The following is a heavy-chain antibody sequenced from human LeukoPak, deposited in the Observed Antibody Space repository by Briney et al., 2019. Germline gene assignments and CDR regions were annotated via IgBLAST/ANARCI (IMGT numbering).Heavy chain of an antibody. J-gene: IGHJ4*02. CDR1: GGSINNYY. V-gene: IGHV4-59*01. CDR2: IYYSGST. D-gene: IGHD6-13*01. CDR3: ARVTGYMTEDYFDY. Sequence: SETLSLTCTVSGGSINNYYWSWIRQPPGKGLEWIGYIYYSGSTNYNPSLKSRVTISVDTSKNQFSLRLSSVTAADTAVYYCARVTGYMTEDYFDYWGQGTLITVSS.